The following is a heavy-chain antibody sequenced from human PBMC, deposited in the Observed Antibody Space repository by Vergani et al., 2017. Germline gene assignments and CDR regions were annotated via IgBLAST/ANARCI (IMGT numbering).Heavy chain of an antibody. CDR2: ISAYNGNT. CDR3: ARVGRFGELLFLGAFDI. J-gene: IGHJ3*02. D-gene: IGHD3-10*01. Sequence: QVQLVQSGAEVKKPGASVKVSCKASGYTFTSYYMHWVRQAPGQGLEWMGWISAYNGNTNYAQKLQGRVTMTTDTSTSTAYMELRSLRSDDTAVYYCARVGRFGELLFLGAFDIWGQGTMVTVSS. CDR1: GYTFTSYY. V-gene: IGHV1-18*04.